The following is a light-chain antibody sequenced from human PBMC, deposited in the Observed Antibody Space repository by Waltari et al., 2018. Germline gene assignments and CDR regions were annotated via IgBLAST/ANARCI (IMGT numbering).Light chain of an antibody. CDR2: KAS. J-gene: IGKJ4*01. CDR3: QQYNDYPLT. CDR1: QIISTW. V-gene: IGKV1-5*03. Sequence: DIQMTQSPATLSAAVGDRFIITCRASQIISTWLAWYQQKPGKAPKLLIYKASGLESGVPSRFSGSGSGTEFTLTISSLQPDDFATYYCQQYNDYPLTFGGGTKVEIK.